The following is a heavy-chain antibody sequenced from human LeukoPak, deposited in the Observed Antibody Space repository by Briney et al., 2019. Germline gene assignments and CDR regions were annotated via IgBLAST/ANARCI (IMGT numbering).Heavy chain of an antibody. CDR1: GFTFSSYV. D-gene: IGHD6-13*01. Sequence: GGSLRLSCVASGFTFSSYVMSWVRQAPGKGLEWVSLISGSGDSTYFGDSVKGRFTISRDNAKNSLYLQLNSLRADDTAVYYCARDYYGSSRHAFDIWGQGTMVTVST. CDR2: ISGSGDST. J-gene: IGHJ3*02. V-gene: IGHV3-21*06. CDR3: ARDYYGSSRHAFDI.